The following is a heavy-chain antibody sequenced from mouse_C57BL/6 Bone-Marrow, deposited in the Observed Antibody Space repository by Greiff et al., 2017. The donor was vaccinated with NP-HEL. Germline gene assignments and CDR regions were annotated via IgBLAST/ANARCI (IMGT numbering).Heavy chain of an antibody. V-gene: IGHV1-81*01. CDR1: GYTFTSYG. Sequence: VQLKQSGAELARPGASVKLSCKASGYTFTSYGISWVKQRTGQGLEWIGEIYPRSGNTYYNEKFKGKATLTADKSSSTAYMELRSLTSEDSAVYFCARDHYYGSSYDYWGQGTTLTVSS. D-gene: IGHD1-1*01. CDR3: ARDHYYGSSYDY. CDR2: IYPRSGNT. J-gene: IGHJ2*01.